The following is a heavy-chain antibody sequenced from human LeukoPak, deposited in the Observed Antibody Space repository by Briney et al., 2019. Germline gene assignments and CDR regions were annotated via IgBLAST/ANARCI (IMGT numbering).Heavy chain of an antibody. Sequence: GASVKVPCKASGYTFTSYDINWVRQATGQGLEWMGWMNPNSGNTGYAQKFQGRVTMTRNTSISTAYMELSSLRSEDTAVYYCARGSGVYSSGWYDWFDPWGQGTLVTVSS. V-gene: IGHV1-8*01. D-gene: IGHD6-19*01. J-gene: IGHJ5*02. CDR2: MNPNSGNT. CDR3: ARGSGVYSSGWYDWFDP. CDR1: GYTFTSYD.